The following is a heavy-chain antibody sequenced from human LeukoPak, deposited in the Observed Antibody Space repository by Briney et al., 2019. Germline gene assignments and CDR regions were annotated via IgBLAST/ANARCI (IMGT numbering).Heavy chain of an antibody. CDR3: ARVDVTFGLIGDY. D-gene: IGHD2-21*02. CDR2: INPSDGST. J-gene: IGHJ4*02. Sequence: GSAVKVSCKASGYTFSSYFMHWVRPAPGQGLEWMGIINPSDGSTSYARELQGRVTMTSDTATGTVYMELSGLRSEDTAVYYCARVDVTFGLIGDYWGQGALVTVSS. CDR1: GYTFSSYF. V-gene: IGHV1-46*01.